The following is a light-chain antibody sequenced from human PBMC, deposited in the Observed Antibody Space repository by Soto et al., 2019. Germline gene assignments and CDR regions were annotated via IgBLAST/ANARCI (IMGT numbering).Light chain of an antibody. Sequence: QSVLTQPASVSGSPGQSITISCTGTSSDVGDYNYVSWYQHHPGKAPKLIIYEVSNRPSGVSDRFSGSKSGNTASLTISGLQAEDEADYYCSSYTSSSTEVFGTGTKLTVL. V-gene: IGLV2-14*01. CDR2: EVS. CDR3: SSYTSSSTEV. J-gene: IGLJ1*01. CDR1: SSDVGDYNY.